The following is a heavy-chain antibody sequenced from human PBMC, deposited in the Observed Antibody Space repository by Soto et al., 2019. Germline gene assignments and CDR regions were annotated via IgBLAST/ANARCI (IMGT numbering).Heavy chain of an antibody. V-gene: IGHV4-38-2*02. CDR3: AREGGGSYYSGYYAMDV. CDR2: IYHSGST. CDR1: GYSISSGYY. J-gene: IGHJ6*02. D-gene: IGHD1-26*01. Sequence: KTSETLSLTCAVSGYSISSGYYWGWIRQPPGKGLEWIGSIYHSGSTFYNPSLKSRVTISVDTSKNQFSLRLSSVTAADTAVYYCAREGGGSYYSGYYAMDVWGQGTTVTVSS.